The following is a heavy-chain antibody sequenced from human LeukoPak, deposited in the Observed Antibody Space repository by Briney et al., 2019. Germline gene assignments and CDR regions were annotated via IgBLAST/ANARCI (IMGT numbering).Heavy chain of an antibody. J-gene: IGHJ6*03. CDR3: TTEGVVVPYYYYMDV. CDR2: IRSKTDGGTT. V-gene: IGHV3-15*01. CDR1: GFTFSNAW. Sequence: GGSLRLSCAASGFTFSNAWMSWVRQAPGKGLEWVGRIRSKTDGGTTDYAAPVKGRFTISRDDSKNTVYLQMNSLKTEDTAVYYCTTEGVVVPYYYYMDVWGKGTTVTISS. D-gene: IGHD2-2*01.